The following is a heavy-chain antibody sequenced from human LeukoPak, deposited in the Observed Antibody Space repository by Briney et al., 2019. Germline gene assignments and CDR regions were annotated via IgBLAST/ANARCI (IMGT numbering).Heavy chain of an antibody. CDR1: GYTFTSYA. V-gene: IGHV1-3*01. CDR3: ASVDMGTGYYFDY. J-gene: IGHJ4*02. D-gene: IGHD5-12*01. CDR2: INAGNGNT. Sequence: ASVKVSCKASGYTFTSYAMHWVRQAPGQRLEWMGWINAGNGNTKYSQKFQGRVTITRDTSASTAYMELSSLRSEDSAVYYCASVDMGTGYYFDYWGQGTLVTVSS.